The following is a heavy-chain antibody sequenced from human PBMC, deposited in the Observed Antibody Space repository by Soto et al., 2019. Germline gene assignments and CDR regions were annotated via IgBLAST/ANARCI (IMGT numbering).Heavy chain of an antibody. CDR2: ISASNGNT. Sequence: ASVKVSCKASGYTFTTYGISWVRQAPGQGLEWMGWISASNGNTYYGQKFQGRVTITADKSTSTAYMELSSLRSEDTAVYYCARDGTGNYYYYMDVWGKGTTVTVSS. J-gene: IGHJ6*03. V-gene: IGHV1-18*01. D-gene: IGHD3-9*01. CDR1: GYTFTTYG. CDR3: ARDGTGNYYYYMDV.